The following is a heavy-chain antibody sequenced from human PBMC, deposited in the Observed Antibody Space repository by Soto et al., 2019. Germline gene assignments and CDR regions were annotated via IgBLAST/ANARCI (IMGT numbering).Heavy chain of an antibody. D-gene: IGHD2-15*01. CDR3: ARDRSPKSGWYWFDP. J-gene: IGHJ5*02. V-gene: IGHV1-3*01. CDR1: GYTFTSYA. CDR2: INAGNGNT. Sequence: ASVKVSCKASGYTFTSYAMHWVRQAPGQRLEWMGWINAGNGNTKYLQKFQGRISITSDTSASTAYMELSSLRSEDTAVYYCARDRSPKSGWYWFDPWGQGTLVTVSS.